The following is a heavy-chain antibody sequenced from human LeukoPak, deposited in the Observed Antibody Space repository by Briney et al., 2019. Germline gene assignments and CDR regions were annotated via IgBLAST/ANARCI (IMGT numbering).Heavy chain of an antibody. CDR1: GFTFVNYW. J-gene: IGHJ4*02. V-gene: IGHV3-7*01. CDR2: IKQDGSEK. CDR3: ARIGGSVDIGWFFDC. Sequence: GGSLRLSCAASGFTFVNYWMSWVRQAPGKGLEWVANIKQDGSEKLYLDSLKGRFTISRDSAKNSLYLQMNSLRAEDTAVYYCARIGGSVDIGWFFDCWGQGTLVTVSS. D-gene: IGHD6-19*01.